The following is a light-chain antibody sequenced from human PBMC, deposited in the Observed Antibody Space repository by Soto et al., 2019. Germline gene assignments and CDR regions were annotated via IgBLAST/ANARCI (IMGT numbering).Light chain of an antibody. V-gene: IGLV2-14*01. CDR3: GSYSSSTTRV. CDR1: STDVAGYDY. J-gene: IGLJ1*01. CDR2: EVS. Sequence: QSVLTQPASVSGSPGQSITISCAGTSTDVAGYDYVSWYQQYPGRAPKLIIYEVSYRPSGVSNRFSGSKSGNTASLTISGLQPEDEADYYCGSYSSSTTRVFGTGTKLTVL.